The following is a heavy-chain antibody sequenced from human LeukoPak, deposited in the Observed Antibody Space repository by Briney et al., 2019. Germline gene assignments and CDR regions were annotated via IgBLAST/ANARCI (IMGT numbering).Heavy chain of an antibody. Sequence: ASVKVSCKASGGTFSSYAISWVRQAPGQGLEWRGGIIPIFGTANYAQKFQGRVTITADESTSTAYMELSSLRSEDTAVYYCASLQPSYGSDDFDYWGQGTLVTVSS. D-gene: IGHD5-18*01. CDR1: GGTFSSYA. V-gene: IGHV1-69*13. J-gene: IGHJ4*02. CDR2: IIPIFGTA. CDR3: ASLQPSYGSDDFDY.